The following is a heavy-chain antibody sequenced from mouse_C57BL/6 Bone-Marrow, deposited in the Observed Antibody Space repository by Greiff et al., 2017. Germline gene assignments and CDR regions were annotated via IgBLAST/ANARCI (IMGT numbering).Heavy chain of an antibody. CDR1: GYTFTSYW. Sequence: QVQLQQPGAELVMPGASVKLSCKASGYTFTSYWMHWVKQRPGQGLEWIGEIDPSDSYTNYNQKFKGKSTLTVDKSSSTAYMQLSSLTSEDTAVXYGARDLIIATVVATDYWGQGTTLTVSS. D-gene: IGHD1-1*01. J-gene: IGHJ2*01. V-gene: IGHV1-69*01. CDR3: ARDLIIATVVATDY. CDR2: IDPSDSYT.